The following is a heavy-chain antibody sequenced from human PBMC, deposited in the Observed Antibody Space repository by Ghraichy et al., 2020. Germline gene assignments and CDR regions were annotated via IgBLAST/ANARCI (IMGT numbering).Heavy chain of an antibody. CDR2: IYWNDDK. Sequence: SGPTLVKPTQTLTLTCTFSGFSLSTSGVGVGWIRQPPGKALEWLALIYWNDDKRYSPSLKSRLTITKDTSKNQVVLTMTNMDPVDTATYYCARPPIAALWDGWFDPWGQGTLVTVSS. D-gene: IGHD6-6*01. CDR3: ARPPIAALWDGWFDP. V-gene: IGHV2-5*01. J-gene: IGHJ5*02. CDR1: GFSLSTSGVG.